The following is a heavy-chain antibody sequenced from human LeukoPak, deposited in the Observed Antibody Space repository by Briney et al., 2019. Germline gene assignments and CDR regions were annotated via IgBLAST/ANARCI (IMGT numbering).Heavy chain of an antibody. Sequence: GGSLRISCAASGFTFSSYAMHWVRPAPGKGLEWGAVISYDGSNKYYADSVKGRFAISRDNSKNTLCLQMNSLRAEDTAVYYCARGAVVVIRNVDYWGQGTLVTVSS. CDR2: ISYDGSNK. D-gene: IGHD3-22*01. V-gene: IGHV3-30*09. CDR3: ARGAVVVIRNVDY. CDR1: GFTFSSYA. J-gene: IGHJ4*02.